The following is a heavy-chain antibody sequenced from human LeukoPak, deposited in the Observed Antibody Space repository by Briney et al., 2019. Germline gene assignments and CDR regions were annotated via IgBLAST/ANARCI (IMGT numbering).Heavy chain of an antibody. CDR1: GFTFSSYA. D-gene: IGHD3-22*01. Sequence: GGSLRLSCVASGFTFSSYAMHWVRQAPGKGLEYVSAISSNGGSTYYANSVKGRFTISRDNSKNTLYLQMGSLRAEDMAVYYCARDLYDRSGLDAFDIWAKGQWSPSLQ. V-gene: IGHV3-64*01. CDR2: ISSNGGST. J-gene: IGHJ3*02. CDR3: ARDLYDRSGLDAFDI.